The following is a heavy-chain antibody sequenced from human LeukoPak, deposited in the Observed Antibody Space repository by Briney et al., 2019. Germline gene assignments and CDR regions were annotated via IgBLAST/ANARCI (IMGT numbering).Heavy chain of an antibody. Sequence: GASVKVSCKASGYTFTSYYMHWVRQAPGQGLEWMGIINPSGGSTSYAQKFQGRVTMTRDTSTSTVYMELSSLRSEDTAVYYCASGAGDSGSYRNWFDPWGQGTLVTVYS. V-gene: IGHV1-46*01. D-gene: IGHD3-10*01. CDR3: ASGAGDSGSYRNWFDP. CDR2: INPSGGST. CDR1: GYTFTSYY. J-gene: IGHJ5*02.